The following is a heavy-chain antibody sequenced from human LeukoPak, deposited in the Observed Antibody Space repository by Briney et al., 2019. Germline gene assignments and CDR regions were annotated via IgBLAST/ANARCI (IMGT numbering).Heavy chain of an antibody. J-gene: IGHJ4*02. CDR3: ARAGRSGYNAFHH. V-gene: IGHV4-59*01. Sequence: SETLSLTCTVSGDSISTYYWNWIRQPPGKGLEWIGYIYYSGATNYSPSLRSRVTVSVDTSKNQFSLKLSSVTAADTAVYYCARAGRSGYNAFHHWGQGTLVTVSS. D-gene: IGHD5-24*01. CDR1: GDSISTYY. CDR2: IYYSGAT.